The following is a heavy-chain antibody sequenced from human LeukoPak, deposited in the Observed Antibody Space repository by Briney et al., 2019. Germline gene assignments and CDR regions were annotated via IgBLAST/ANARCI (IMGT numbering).Heavy chain of an antibody. CDR3: ARRVVAGTVDAFDI. CDR2: IYYSGST. V-gene: IGHV4-39*01. CDR1: GGSISSSSYY. J-gene: IGHJ3*02. Sequence: RPSETLSLTCTVSGGSISSSSYYWGWIRQPPGKGLEWIGSIYYSGSTYYNPSLKSRVTISVDTSKNQFSLKLSSVTAADTAVYYCARRVVAGTVDAFDIWGQGTMVTVSS. D-gene: IGHD6-19*01.